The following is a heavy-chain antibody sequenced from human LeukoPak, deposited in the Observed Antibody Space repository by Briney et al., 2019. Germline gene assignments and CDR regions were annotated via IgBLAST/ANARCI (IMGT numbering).Heavy chain of an antibody. D-gene: IGHD2-15*01. J-gene: IGHJ4*02. CDR2: INHSGST. CDR1: GGSTSSYY. CDR3: ARGLMVGAVDY. Sequence: SETLSLTCTVSGGSTSSYYWSWIRQPPGKGLEWIGEINHSGSTNYNPSLKSRVTISVDTSKNQFSLKLSSVTAADTAVYYCARGLMVGAVDYWGQGTLVTVSS. V-gene: IGHV4-34*01.